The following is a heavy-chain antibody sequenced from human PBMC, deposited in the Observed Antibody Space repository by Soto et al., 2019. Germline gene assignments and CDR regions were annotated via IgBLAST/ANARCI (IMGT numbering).Heavy chain of an antibody. D-gene: IGHD3-9*01. CDR3: ASGRGGLVPSRGYFYGMDV. Sequence: QVQLVQSGAEVKKPGSSVKVSCEASGGTFSSYAFSWVRQAPAQGPEWMGGIIPRCESVNYAQKFQGRVSITADESTRTDYLELGSVTSDDTAAYYRASGRGGLVPSRGYFYGMDVWGQGTTVTVSS. J-gene: IGHJ6*02. CDR2: IIPRCESV. V-gene: IGHV1-69*01. CDR1: GGTFSSYA.